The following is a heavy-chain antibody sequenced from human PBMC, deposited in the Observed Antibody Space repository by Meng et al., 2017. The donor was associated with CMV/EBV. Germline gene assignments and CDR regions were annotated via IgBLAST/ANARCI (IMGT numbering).Heavy chain of an antibody. CDR1: GGSTSSYY. CDR2: TYYSGST. Sequence: SEILSLTCTVSGGSTSSYYWSRIRQPPGKGLEWFGYTYYSGSTNHNPTLKSRGTISVDTSKNQLSLKLSAVTAADTAVYCCARKRVLYYDILTGWLGYYGMDVWGQETTVTVSS. D-gene: IGHD3-9*01. CDR3: ARKRVLYYDILTGWLGYYGMDV. V-gene: IGHV4-59*12. J-gene: IGHJ6*02.